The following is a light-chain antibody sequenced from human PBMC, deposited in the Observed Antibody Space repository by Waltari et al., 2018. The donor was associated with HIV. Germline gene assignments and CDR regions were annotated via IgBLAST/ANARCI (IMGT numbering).Light chain of an antibody. V-gene: IGLV1-44*01. J-gene: IGLJ1*01. CDR3: ASWDDSLDGFYV. Sequence: QSVLPPPPSLSGTPGQWVTTPGPRTASNIATIHSTWNQVLPGTAPQLLTHIDNHRPSGVPGRFSGSKSGPSAALAISGLQSEDEADYYCASWDDSLDGFYVFGTGTKVAVL. CDR2: IDN. CDR1: ASNIATIH.